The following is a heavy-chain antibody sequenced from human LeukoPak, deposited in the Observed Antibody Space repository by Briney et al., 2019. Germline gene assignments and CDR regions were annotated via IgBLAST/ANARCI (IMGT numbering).Heavy chain of an antibody. V-gene: IGHV4-59*01. CDR2: SYDSRST. CDR1: GYSIRGYY. J-gene: IGHJ4*02. Sequence: SETLSLICTVSGYSIRGYYWTWILKPPGKELKSMGHSYDSRSTKSNPSLKSRVTISVDTSKNQFSLKESSVTAADTAVYYCARLSGWYTAGDYWGQGTLVTVS. D-gene: IGHD6-13*01. CDR3: ARLSGWYTAGDY.